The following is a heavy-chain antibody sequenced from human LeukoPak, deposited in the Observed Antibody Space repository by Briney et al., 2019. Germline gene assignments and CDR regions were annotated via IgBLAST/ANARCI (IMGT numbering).Heavy chain of an antibody. J-gene: IGHJ4*02. CDR3: ARLGIKRSTPFTYDYSYYFDY. V-gene: IGHV4-61*05. CDR1: GGSISRNSYY. D-gene: IGHD3-3*01. Sequence: SETLSLTCAVSGGSISRNSYYWSWIRQPPGKGLEWIGYIYYSGSTNYNPSLKSRVTISVDTSKNQFSLKLSSVTAADTAVYYCARLGIKRSTPFTYDYSYYFDYWGQGTLVTVSS. CDR2: IYYSGST.